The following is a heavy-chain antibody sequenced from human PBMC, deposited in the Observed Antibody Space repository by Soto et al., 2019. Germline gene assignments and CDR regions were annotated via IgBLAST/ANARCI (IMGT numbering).Heavy chain of an antibody. CDR3: ARGGYGMDV. J-gene: IGHJ6*02. CDR1: GGSISSSYY. CDR2: IYYSGST. Sequence: QVQLQESGPGLVKPSETLSLSCTVSGGSISSSYYWSWLRQPPGKGLELIGYIYYSGSTKYNPSLKSRVTISIDTSKNQFSLKLSSVTAADTAVYYCARGGYGMDVWGQGTTVTVSS. V-gene: IGHV4-59*01.